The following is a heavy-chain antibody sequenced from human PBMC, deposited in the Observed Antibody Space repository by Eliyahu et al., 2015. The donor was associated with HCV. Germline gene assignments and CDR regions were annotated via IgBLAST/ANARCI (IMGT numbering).Heavy chain of an antibody. Sequence: QVHLQESGPGRVKPSETLSLTCXVXGXSXNXGYXSXXRQPAGKGLEWIGXIYPSGSTNYNPSLQSRVTMSVDTSRNQFSLKLNSVTAADTAVYYCARGSLTSDYWGQGTLVTVSS. CDR3: ARGSLTSDY. CDR2: IYPSGST. CDR1: GXSXNXGY. J-gene: IGHJ4*02. V-gene: IGHV4-4*07.